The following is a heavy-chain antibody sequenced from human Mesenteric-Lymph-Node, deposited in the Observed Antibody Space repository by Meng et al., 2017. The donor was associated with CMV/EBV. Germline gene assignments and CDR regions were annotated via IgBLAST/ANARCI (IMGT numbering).Heavy chain of an antibody. D-gene: IGHD6-13*01. CDR1: GFTVSSNY. V-gene: IGHV3-21*01. J-gene: IGHJ4*02. Sequence: GESLKISCAASGFTVSSNYMNWVRQAPGKGLEWVSSISGSGGDTYYADSVRGRFTISRDNARNSLHLQMSSLRVEDTAVYYCARIGTGYSSSWSFDYWGQGTVVTVSS. CDR3: ARIGTGYSSSWSFDY. CDR2: ISGSGGDT.